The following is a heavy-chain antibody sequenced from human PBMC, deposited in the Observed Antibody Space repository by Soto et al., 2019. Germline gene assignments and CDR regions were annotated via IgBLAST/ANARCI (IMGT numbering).Heavy chain of an antibody. CDR1: GFTFSNSW. D-gene: IGHD3-10*01. J-gene: IGHJ4*02. CDR3: ARDLVLGSGSLGH. V-gene: IGHV3-74*01. CDR2: IRGDGNDA. Sequence: EVQLVESGGGLVQPGGSLRLSCAASGFTFSNSWMHWVRQVPGKGLVWVSRIRGDGNDANYADSVKGRFTISRDNAKNTLDLQMNSLRAEDTAVYYCARDLVLGSGSLGHWGLGTLVTVSS.